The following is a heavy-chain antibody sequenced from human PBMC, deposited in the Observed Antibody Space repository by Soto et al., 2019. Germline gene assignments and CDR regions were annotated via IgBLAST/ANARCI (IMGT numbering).Heavy chain of an antibody. Sequence: QVQLVESGGGVVQPGRSPRLSCAASGFTFSSYAMHWVRQAPGKGLEWVAVISYDGSNKYYADSVKGRFTISRDNSKNTLYLQMNSLRAEDTAVYYCARDSYDYVWGSYRSFDYWGQGTLVTVSS. J-gene: IGHJ4*02. CDR1: GFTFSSYA. V-gene: IGHV3-30-3*01. CDR2: ISYDGSNK. D-gene: IGHD3-16*02. CDR3: ARDSYDYVWGSYRSFDY.